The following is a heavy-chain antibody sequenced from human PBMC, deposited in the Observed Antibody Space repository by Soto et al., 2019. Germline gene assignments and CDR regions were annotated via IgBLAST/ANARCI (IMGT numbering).Heavy chain of an antibody. J-gene: IGHJ4*02. D-gene: IGHD3-3*01. Sequence: SETLSLTCAVYGGSFSGYYWSGIRQPPGKGLEWIGEINHSGSTNYNPSLKSRVTISVDTSKNQFSLKLSSVTAADTAVYYCARGGPNLEWLFSQNRIGVWYFDYWGQGTLVTVSS. CDR2: INHSGST. CDR3: ARGGPNLEWLFSQNRIGVWYFDY. V-gene: IGHV4-34*01. CDR1: GGSFSGYY.